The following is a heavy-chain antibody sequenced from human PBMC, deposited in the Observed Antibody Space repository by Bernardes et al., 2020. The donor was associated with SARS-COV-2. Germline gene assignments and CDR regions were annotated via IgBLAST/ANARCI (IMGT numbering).Heavy chain of an antibody. CDR3: AKDSRLVARYYFYALDV. D-gene: IGHD5-12*01. Sequence: SLRLSCAASGFTFSSYGIHWVRQAPGKGLEWVAVISFDGNNKYYADSVKGRFTISRDNSMNTLYLQMNSLRTEDTAVYYCAKDSRLVARYYFYALDVWGQGTTVTVSS. J-gene: IGHJ6*02. CDR2: ISFDGNNK. CDR1: GFTFSSYG. V-gene: IGHV3-30*18.